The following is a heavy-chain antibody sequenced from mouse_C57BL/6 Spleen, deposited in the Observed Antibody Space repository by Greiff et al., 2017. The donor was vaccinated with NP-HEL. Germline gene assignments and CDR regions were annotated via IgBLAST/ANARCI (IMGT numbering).Heavy chain of an antibody. CDR2: ISSGSSTI. J-gene: IGHJ4*01. D-gene: IGHD1-1*01. CDR3: ARDYYGSSYPHYYAMDY. CDR1: GFTFSDYG. V-gene: IGHV5-17*01. Sequence: EVKLVESGGGLVKPGGSLKLSCAASGFTFSDYGMHWVRQAPEKGLEWVAYISSGSSTIYYADTVKGRFTISRDNAKNTLFLQMTSLRSEDTAMYYCARDYYGSSYPHYYAMDYWGQGTSVTVSS.